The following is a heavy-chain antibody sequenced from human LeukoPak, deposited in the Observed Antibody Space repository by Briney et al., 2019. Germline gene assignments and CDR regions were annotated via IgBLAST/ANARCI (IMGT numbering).Heavy chain of an antibody. V-gene: IGHV3-23*01. CDR2: ISGTSGRT. CDR1: EFSFSTYA. D-gene: IGHD6-25*01. CDR3: AKGLIPGRLRFGVDV. J-gene: IGHJ6*02. Sequence: GGSLRLSCVSSEFSFSTYAMSWVRQAPGKGLEWVSSISGTSGRTYYADSVKGRFTISRDNSKNTLYLQMNSLRAEDTAVYYCAKGLIPGRLRFGVDVWGQGTTVTVS.